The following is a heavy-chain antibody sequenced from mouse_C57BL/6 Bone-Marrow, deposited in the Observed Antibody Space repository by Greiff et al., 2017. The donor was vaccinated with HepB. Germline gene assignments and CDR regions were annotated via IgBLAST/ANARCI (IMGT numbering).Heavy chain of an antibody. CDR2: IDPSDSYT. Sequence: LVRPGTSVKLSCKASGYTFTSYWMHWVKQRPGQGLEWIGVIDPSDSYTNYNQKFKGKATLTVDTSSSTAYMQLSSLTSEDSAVYYCARCRDFDYWGQGTTLTVSS. CDR1: GYTFTSYW. J-gene: IGHJ2*01. CDR3: ARCRDFDY. V-gene: IGHV1-59*01.